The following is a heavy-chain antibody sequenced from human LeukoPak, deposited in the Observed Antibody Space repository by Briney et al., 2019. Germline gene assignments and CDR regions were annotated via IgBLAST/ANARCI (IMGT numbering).Heavy chain of an antibody. Sequence: SETLSLTCTVSGGSISSYYWSWIRQPPGKGLEWIGYIYYSGSTNYNPSLKSRVTISVDTSKNQFSLKLSSVTAADTAVYYCARLPANHDILTGYIFYFDYWGQGTLVTVSS. V-gene: IGHV4-59*01. CDR2: IYYSGST. CDR1: GGSISSYY. CDR3: ARLPANHDILTGYIFYFDY. J-gene: IGHJ4*02. D-gene: IGHD3-9*01.